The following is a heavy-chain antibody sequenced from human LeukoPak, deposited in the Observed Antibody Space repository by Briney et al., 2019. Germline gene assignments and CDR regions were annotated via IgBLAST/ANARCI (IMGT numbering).Heavy chain of an antibody. V-gene: IGHV3-21*06. CDR1: GFTFSSYN. CDR3: ARDTAAGSHWGFFDY. D-gene: IGHD6-13*01. Sequence: GGSLRLYCAASGFTFSSYNMNWVRQAPGKGLEWVSSISSSSDYIYYADSVKGRFTISRDNSKNSLYLQMNSLGAEDTAVYYCARDTAAGSHWGFFDYWGQGSLVTVSS. CDR2: ISSSSDYI. J-gene: IGHJ4*02.